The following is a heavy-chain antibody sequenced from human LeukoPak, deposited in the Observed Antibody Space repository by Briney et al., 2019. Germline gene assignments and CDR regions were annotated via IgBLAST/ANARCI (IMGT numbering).Heavy chain of an antibody. J-gene: IGHJ4*02. CDR1: GFIYSSYW. D-gene: IGHD4-17*01. Sequence: PGGSLRLSCAASGFIYSSYWMSWVRQAPRKGLEWVANIKQDGSEKYYVDSVKGRFTISRDNAKNSLYLQMNSLRAEDTAVYYCARDSLSYGDYDYWGQGTLVTVSS. V-gene: IGHV3-7*01. CDR2: IKQDGSEK. CDR3: ARDSLSYGDYDY.